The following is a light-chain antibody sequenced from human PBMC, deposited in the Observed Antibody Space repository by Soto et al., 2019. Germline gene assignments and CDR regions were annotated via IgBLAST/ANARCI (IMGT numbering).Light chain of an antibody. CDR3: QKSYTIPLI. CDR1: QNIDNY. J-gene: IGKJ4*01. Sequence: DMQMTQSPSSLSASVGDRVTITCRASQNIDNYLNWYQQKPGEAPKLLISAASNLQTGVPSRFSGSRSGTDFSLTISGLQPEDFATYFCQKSYTIPLICGVGTKGDIK. CDR2: AAS. V-gene: IGKV1-39*01.